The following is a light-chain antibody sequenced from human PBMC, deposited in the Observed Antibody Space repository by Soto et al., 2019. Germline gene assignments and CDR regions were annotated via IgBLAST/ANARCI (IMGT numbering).Light chain of an antibody. V-gene: IGKV1-33*01. CDR2: DAS. CDR3: QQYDKLPYT. CDR1: QDISNY. Sequence: DIQMTQSPSSLSASVGDRVTITCQASQDISNYLNWYQQKPGKAPRLLIYDASNLKTGVPSRFSGTGSGTDFPFTISGLQPEDIATYYCQQYDKLPYTFGQGTKLEIK. J-gene: IGKJ2*01.